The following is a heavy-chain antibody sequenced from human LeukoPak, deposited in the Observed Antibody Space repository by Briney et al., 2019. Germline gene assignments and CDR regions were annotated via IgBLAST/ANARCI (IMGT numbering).Heavy chain of an antibody. Sequence: PGGSLRLSCAASGFTFSSYAMSWVRQAPGKGLEWVAVISYDGSNKYYADSVKGRFTISRDNSKNTLYLQMNSLRAEDTAVYYCAKRGDQTGDYWGQGTLVTVSS. CDR3: AKRGDQTGDY. V-gene: IGHV3-30*18. CDR1: GFTFSSYA. J-gene: IGHJ4*02. CDR2: ISYDGSNK. D-gene: IGHD3-10*01.